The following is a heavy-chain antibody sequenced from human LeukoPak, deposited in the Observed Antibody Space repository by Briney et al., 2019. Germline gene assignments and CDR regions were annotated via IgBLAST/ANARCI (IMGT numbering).Heavy chain of an antibody. D-gene: IGHD3-10*01. V-gene: IGHV3-23*01. CDR3: AARKVRGVWFYLDY. Sequence: GGSLRLSCVISGSTFSSYNMIWVRQAPGKGLEWVSTIYDDNTYYADSVKGRFAISTDNSKNTLYLQMNSLRVEDTAVYFCAARKVRGVWFYLDYWGQGTLVTVSS. CDR2: IYDDNT. CDR1: GSTFSSYN. J-gene: IGHJ4*02.